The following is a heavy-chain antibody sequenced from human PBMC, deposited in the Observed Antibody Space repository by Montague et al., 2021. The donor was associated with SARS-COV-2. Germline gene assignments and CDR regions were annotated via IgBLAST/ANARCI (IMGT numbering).Heavy chain of an antibody. D-gene: IGHD3-10*01. CDR3: ATDGGTMVRGTYGMDV. Sequence: SVKVSCKVSGYTLTELSMHWVRQAPGKGLEWMGGFDPEDGETIYAQKFQGRVTMTEDTSTDTAYMELSSLRSEDTAVYYCATDGGTMVRGTYGMDVWGQGTTVTVSS. V-gene: IGHV1-24*01. CDR2: FDPEDGET. J-gene: IGHJ6*02. CDR1: GYTLTELS.